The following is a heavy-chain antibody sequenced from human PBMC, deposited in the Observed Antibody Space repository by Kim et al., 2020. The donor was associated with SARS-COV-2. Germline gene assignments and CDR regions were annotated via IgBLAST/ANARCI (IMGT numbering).Heavy chain of an antibody. Sequence: SETLSLTCTVSGGSISSSSYYWGWIRQPPGKGLEWIGSIYYSGSTYYNPSLKSRVTISVDTSKNQFSLKLSSVTAADTAVYYCARDVRTAVVRGVIADYFDYWGQGTLVTVSS. D-gene: IGHD3-10*01. J-gene: IGHJ4*02. CDR2: IYYSGST. V-gene: IGHV4-39*07. CDR3: ARDVRTAVVRGVIADYFDY. CDR1: GGSISSSSYY.